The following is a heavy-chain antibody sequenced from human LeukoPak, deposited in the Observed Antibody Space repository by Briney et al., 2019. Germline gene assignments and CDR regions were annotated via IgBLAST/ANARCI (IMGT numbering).Heavy chain of an antibody. CDR1: GLTFSSYA. J-gene: IGHJ4*02. CDR2: ISSNGGST. D-gene: IGHD3-22*01. CDR3: ARERLSYYDSSGYYYVDY. V-gene: IGHV3-64*01. Sequence: GGSLRLSCAASGLTFSSYAMHWVRQAPGKGLEYVSAISSNGGSTYYANSVKGRFTISRDNSKNTLYLQMGSLRAEDMAVYYCARERLSYYDSSGYYYVDYWGQGTLVTVSS.